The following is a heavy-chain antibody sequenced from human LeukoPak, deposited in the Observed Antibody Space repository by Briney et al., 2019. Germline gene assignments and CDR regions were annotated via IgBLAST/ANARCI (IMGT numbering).Heavy chain of an antibody. CDR3: ARGLGYCSSTSCADDAFDI. D-gene: IGHD2-2*01. CDR2: IYTSGST. Sequence: SETLSLTCTVSGGSIISYYWSWIRQPAGKGLEWIGRIYTSGSTNYNPSLKSRVTMSVDTSKNQFSLKLSSVTAADTAVYYCARGLGYCSSTSCADDAFDIWGQGTMVTVSS. V-gene: IGHV4-4*07. CDR1: GGSIISYY. J-gene: IGHJ3*02.